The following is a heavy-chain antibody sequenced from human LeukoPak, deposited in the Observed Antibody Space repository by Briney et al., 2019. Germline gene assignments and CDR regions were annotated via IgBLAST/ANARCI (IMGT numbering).Heavy chain of an antibody. D-gene: IGHD3-10*02. CDR2: IKQDGSEK. V-gene: IGHV3-7*03. J-gene: IGHJ4*02. Sequence: GGSLRLSCAASGFTFSSYWMSWVRQAPGKGLEWVANIKQDGSEKYYVDSVKGRFTISRDNSKNTLYLQMNSLRAEDTAVYYCARCRVHYYVVHLDYWGQGTLVTVSS. CDR3: ARCRVHYYVVHLDY. CDR1: GFTFSSYW.